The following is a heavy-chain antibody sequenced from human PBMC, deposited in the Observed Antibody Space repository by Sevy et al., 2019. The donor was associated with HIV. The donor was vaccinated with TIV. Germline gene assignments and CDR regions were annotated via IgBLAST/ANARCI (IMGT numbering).Heavy chain of an antibody. D-gene: IGHD6-13*01. V-gene: IGHV4-59*01. CDR3: ARESIAAAGDFDY. J-gene: IGHJ4*02. CDR1: GGSISNYY. CDR2: IYYSGST. Sequence: SETLSLTCSVSGGSISNYYWSWIRQPPGKGLEWLGYIYYSGSTNYNPALKSRVTISVDTSKNQFSLKLSSVTAADTAVYYCARESIAAAGDFDYWGQGPLVTVSS.